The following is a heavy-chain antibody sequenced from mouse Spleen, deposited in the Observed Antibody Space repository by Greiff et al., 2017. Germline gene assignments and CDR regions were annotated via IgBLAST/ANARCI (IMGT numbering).Heavy chain of an antibody. V-gene: IGHV1-15*01. CDR1: GYTFTDYE. CDR2: IDPETGGT. D-gene: IGHD1-1*01. Sequence: VKLMESGAELVRPGASVTLSCKASGYTFTDYEMHWVKQTPVHGLEWIGAIDPETGGTAYNQKFKGKAILTADKSSSTAYMELRSLTSEDSAVYYCTNYYGSSHWYFDVWGAGTTVTVSS. J-gene: IGHJ1*01. CDR3: TNYYGSSHWYFDV.